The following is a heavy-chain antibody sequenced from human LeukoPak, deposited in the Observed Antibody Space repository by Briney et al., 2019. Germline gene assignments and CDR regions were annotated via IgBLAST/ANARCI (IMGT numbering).Heavy chain of an antibody. Sequence: PAETLSLTCSVSGDSITSRSYYWGWIRQPPGKGLEWIGSYCYFGDTYYSPSLKSRVSISVDTSKNRLSLEVSSVTAADTATYFCARRGPIAVLIHDAFDIWGQGTMVTVAS. V-gene: IGHV4-39*01. CDR2: YCYFGDT. CDR3: ARRGPIAVLIHDAFDI. D-gene: IGHD3-16*01. CDR1: GDSITSRSYY. J-gene: IGHJ3*02.